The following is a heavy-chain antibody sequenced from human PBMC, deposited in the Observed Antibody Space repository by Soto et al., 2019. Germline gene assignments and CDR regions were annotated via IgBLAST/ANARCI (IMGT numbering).Heavy chain of an antibody. J-gene: IGHJ6*02. CDR1: GFTLDDYS. V-gene: IGHV3-9*01. Sequence: GGSLRLSCAASGFTLDDYSTHCVRQAPGKGLEWVSGISWNSGSIGYAGSVKGRFTISRDNAKNSLSLQMYSLRAEDTALYYCAKEKGFGGVRKGMDVWGQGTTVTVSS. D-gene: IGHD3-16*01. CDR2: ISWNSGSI. CDR3: AKEKGFGGVRKGMDV.